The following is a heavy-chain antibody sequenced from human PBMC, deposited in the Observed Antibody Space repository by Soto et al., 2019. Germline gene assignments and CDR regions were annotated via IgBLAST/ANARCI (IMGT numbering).Heavy chain of an antibody. J-gene: IGHJ4*02. Sequence: SETLSLTCSVSGDSISNSGNYCFCMRGPPGNGLEWIGTMDYSGDTSYNPSLRSRVTISADTSKNQFSLRLSSVSVADTAVYYCARRPPLYASESSRFDIWGQGALVTVSS. CDR2: MDYSGDT. CDR3: ARRPPLYASESSRFDI. V-gene: IGHV4-39*01. CDR1: GDSISNSGNY. D-gene: IGHD3-10*01.